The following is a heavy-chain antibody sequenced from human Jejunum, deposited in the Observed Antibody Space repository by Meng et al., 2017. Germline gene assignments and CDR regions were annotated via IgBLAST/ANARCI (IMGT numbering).Heavy chain of an antibody. V-gene: IGHV4-38-2*01. CDR2: VYHSGTT. D-gene: IGHD2-15*01. J-gene: IGHJ1*01. Sequence: SETLSLTCAVSGYSISSGYYWGWVRQPPGKGLEWMGSVYHSGTTHYNPSLQSRVTMSVDTSKNQFSLKLTSVAAADTAVYFCARFSAYWDQGALVTVSS. CDR1: GYSISSGYY. CDR3: ARFSAY.